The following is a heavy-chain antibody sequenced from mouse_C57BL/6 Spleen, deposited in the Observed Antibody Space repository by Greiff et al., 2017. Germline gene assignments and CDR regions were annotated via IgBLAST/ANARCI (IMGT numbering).Heavy chain of an antibody. Sequence: EVQLVESGPELVKPGASVKISCKASGYSFTDYNMNWVKQSNGKSLEWIGVINPNYGTTSYNQKFKGKATLTVDQSSSPAYMQLNSLTSDDSAVYYCAMEDYYGSSFAYWGQGTLVTVSA. CDR2: INPNYGTT. D-gene: IGHD1-1*01. V-gene: IGHV1-39*01. J-gene: IGHJ3*01. CDR3: AMEDYYGSSFAY. CDR1: GYSFTDYN.